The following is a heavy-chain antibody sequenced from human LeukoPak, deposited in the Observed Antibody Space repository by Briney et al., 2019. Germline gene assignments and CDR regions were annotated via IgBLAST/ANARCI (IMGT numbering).Heavy chain of an antibody. CDR3: ASVSVWELATHTGGSFDY. D-gene: IGHD1-26*01. V-gene: IGHV4-30-4*01. CDR2: IYHTGTT. Sequence: TPSETLSLTCTVSGGLISRIEYYWGWVRQSPVKGLEWLGHIYHTGTTLYSPHLNNRLTISVDSSKNQFSLTLNSVTAADTAVYYCASVSVWELATHTGGSFDYWGRGILVTVSS. CDR1: GGLISRIEYY. J-gene: IGHJ4*02.